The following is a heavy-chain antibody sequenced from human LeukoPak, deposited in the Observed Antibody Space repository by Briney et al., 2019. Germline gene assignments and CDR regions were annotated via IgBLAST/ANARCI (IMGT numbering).Heavy chain of an antibody. CDR2: INTNTGGT. CDR1: GYTFTGYY. Sequence: ASVKVSCKASGYTFTGYYMHWVRQAPGQGLDWMGWINTNTGGTNYAQKFQGRVSMTRDTSISTAYMELRSLRSDDTAVYYCARAGYYGSGSHYYMDVWGKGTTVTVSS. J-gene: IGHJ6*03. D-gene: IGHD3-10*01. V-gene: IGHV1-2*02. CDR3: ARAGYYGSGSHYYMDV.